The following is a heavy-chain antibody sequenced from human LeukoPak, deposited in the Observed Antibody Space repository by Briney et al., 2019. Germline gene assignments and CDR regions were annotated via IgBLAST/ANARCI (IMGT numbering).Heavy chain of an antibody. Sequence: GGSLRLSCAASGFTFSSYAMNWVRQAPGKGLEWVSSISSRNSYIYYADSMKGRFTISRDNAKNSLFLQMNSLRAEDTAVYYCVRDITYWGQGTVVTVSS. D-gene: IGHD3-10*01. J-gene: IGHJ4*02. V-gene: IGHV3-21*04. CDR1: GFTFSSYA. CDR2: ISSRNSYI. CDR3: VRDITY.